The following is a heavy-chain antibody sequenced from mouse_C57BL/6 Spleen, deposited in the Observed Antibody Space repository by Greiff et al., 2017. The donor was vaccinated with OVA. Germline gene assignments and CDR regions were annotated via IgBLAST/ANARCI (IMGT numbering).Heavy chain of an antibody. CDR2: IYPGSGST. J-gene: IGHJ3*01. CDR3: ARRGDDYLSGFAY. V-gene: IGHV1-55*01. D-gene: IGHD2-4*01. Sequence: QVQLQQPGAELVKPGASVKMSCKASGYTFTSYWITWVKQRPGQGLEWIGDIYPGSGSTNYNEKFKSKATLTVDTSSSTAYMQLSSLTSEDSAVYYCARRGDDYLSGFAYWGQGTLVTVSA. CDR1: GYTFTSYW.